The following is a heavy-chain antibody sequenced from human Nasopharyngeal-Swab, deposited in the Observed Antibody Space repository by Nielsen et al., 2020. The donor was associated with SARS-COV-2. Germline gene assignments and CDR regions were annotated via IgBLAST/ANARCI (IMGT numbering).Heavy chain of an antibody. CDR3: TTRDRAPYYDFWSGYWVSFDY. V-gene: IGHV3-15*01. J-gene: IGHJ4*02. CDR1: GFTFSNAW. CDR2: IKSKTDGGTT. Sequence: GESLKISCAASGFTFSNAWMSWVRQAPGKGLEWVGRIKSKTDGGTTDYAAPVKGRFTISRDDSKNTLYLQMNSLKTEDTAVYYCTTRDRAPYYDFWSGYWVSFDYWGQGTLVTVSS. D-gene: IGHD3-3*01.